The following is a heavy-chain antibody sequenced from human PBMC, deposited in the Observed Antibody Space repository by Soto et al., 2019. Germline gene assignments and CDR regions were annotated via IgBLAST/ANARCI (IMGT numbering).Heavy chain of an antibody. CDR3: ARAFDTMVRGVLLH. D-gene: IGHD3-10*01. CDR2: MDPNSGNA. J-gene: IGHJ4*02. CDR1: GYTFTSYD. Sequence: ASVKVPCKASGYTFTSYDINWVRQATGQGLEWMGWMDPNSGNAGYAQKFQGRVTMTRNTSISTAYLELSSLRSEDTAVYYCARAFDTMVRGVLLHWGQGTLVTVSS. V-gene: IGHV1-8*01.